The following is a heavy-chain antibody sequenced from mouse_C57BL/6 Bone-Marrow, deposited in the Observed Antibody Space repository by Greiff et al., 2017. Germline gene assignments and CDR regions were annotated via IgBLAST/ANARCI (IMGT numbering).Heavy chain of an antibody. CDR2: IFPGEGRT. D-gene: IGHD1-1*01. CDR3: GRSPAYGSRWYLDV. CDR1: DYTFTNYD. Sequence: VQLQQSGADLVKPGASLKLSCKASDYTFTNYDIHWVRQRPEQGLEWIGWIFPGEGRTEYNERLKGKATLTTDKSSSTAYMQLSRLTSEDSAVYFCGRSPAYGSRWYLDVWGAGTTVTVSS. V-gene: IGHV1S56*01. J-gene: IGHJ1*01.